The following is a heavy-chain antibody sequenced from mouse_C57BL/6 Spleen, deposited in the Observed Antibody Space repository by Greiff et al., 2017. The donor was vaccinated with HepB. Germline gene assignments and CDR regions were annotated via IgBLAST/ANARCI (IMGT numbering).Heavy chain of an antibody. CDR1: GYTFTDYY. D-gene: IGHD1-1*02. J-gene: IGHJ2*01. CDR3: ARGDGGSLY. Sequence: EVQLQQSGPELVKPGASVKISCKASGYTFTDYYMNWVKQSHGKSLEWIGDINPNNGGTSYNQKFKGKATLTVGKSSSTAYMELRSLTSEDSAVYYCARGDGGSLYWGQGTTLTVSS. V-gene: IGHV1-26*01. CDR2: INPNNGGT.